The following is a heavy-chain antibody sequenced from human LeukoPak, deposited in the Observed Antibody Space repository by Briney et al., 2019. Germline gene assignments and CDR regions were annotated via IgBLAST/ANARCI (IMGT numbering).Heavy chain of an antibody. J-gene: IGHJ4*02. D-gene: IGHD3/OR15-3a*01. CDR1: GPTFTGFH. CDR2: IKPNSVGT. Sequence: ASVKVSCKPSGPTFTGFHVHWVRQVPGQGLQWMGWIKPNSVGTNYAQNFQDRVTMTWDTSISTAYMELTSLRSDDTAVYYCASPATPQSCSNDYDLCYLDYWGQGTLVTVSS. V-gene: IGHV1-2*02. CDR3: ASPATPQSCSNDYDLCYLDY.